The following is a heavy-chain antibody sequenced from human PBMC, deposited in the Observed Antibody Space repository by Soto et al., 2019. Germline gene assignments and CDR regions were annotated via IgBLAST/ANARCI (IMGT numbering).Heavy chain of an antibody. CDR2: IYYSGST. J-gene: IGHJ4*02. CDR3: ARSYDFWSGYYPPPVDY. Sequence: QVPLQESGPGLVKPSQTLSLTCTVSGGSISSGGYYWSWIRQHPGKGLEWIGYIYYSGSTYYNPSLKSRVTISVDTSKNQFSLKLSSVTAADTAVYYCARSYDFWSGYYPPPVDYWGQGTLVTVSS. V-gene: IGHV4-31*03. D-gene: IGHD3-3*01. CDR1: GGSISSGGYY.